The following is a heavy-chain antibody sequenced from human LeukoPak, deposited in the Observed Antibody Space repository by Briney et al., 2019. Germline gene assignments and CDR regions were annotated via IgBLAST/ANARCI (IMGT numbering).Heavy chain of an antibody. D-gene: IGHD6-19*01. J-gene: IGHJ4*02. CDR3: ARDVYSSGWYFDY. Sequence: GGSLRLSCASSGFTVSSNYMSWVRQAPGKGLEWVSVIYSGGSTYYADSVKGRFTISRDNSKNTLYLQMNSLRAEDTAVYYCARDVYSSGWYFDYWGQGTLVTVSS. CDR2: IYSGGST. V-gene: IGHV3-53*01. CDR1: GFTVSSNY.